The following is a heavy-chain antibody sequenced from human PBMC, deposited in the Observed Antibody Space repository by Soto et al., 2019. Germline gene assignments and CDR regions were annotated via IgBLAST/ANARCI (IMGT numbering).Heavy chain of an antibody. V-gene: IGHV1-18*01. CDR1: GYTFTSYG. J-gene: IGHJ3*02. D-gene: IGHD3-10*01. Sequence: QVQLVQSGAEVKKPGASVKVSCKASGYTFTSYGISWVRQAPGQGLAWMGWISAYNVNTNHAQKVQGRVTRTTDTSTSRAYMELRSLRSDDTAVYYCARERDYYGSGRSIWGQGTMVTVS. CDR2: ISAYNVNT. CDR3: ARERDYYGSGRSI.